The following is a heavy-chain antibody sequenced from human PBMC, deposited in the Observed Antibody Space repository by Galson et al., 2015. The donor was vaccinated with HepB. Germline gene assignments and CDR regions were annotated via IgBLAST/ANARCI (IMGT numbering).Heavy chain of an antibody. D-gene: IGHD6-13*01. J-gene: IGHJ4*02. Sequence: SVKVSCKASGYTFTSYGISWVRQAPGQGLEWMGWISAYNGNTNYAQKPQGRVTMTTDTSTSTAYMELRSLRSDDTAVYYCARDLGMGIAAAGTDYRGQGTLVTVSS. CDR3: ARDLGMGIAAAGTDY. CDR1: GYTFTSYG. V-gene: IGHV1-18*01. CDR2: ISAYNGNT.